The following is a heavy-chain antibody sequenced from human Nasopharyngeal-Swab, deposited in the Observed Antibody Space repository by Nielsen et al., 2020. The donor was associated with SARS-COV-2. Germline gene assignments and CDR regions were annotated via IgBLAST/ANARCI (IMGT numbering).Heavy chain of an antibody. J-gene: IGHJ4*02. CDR2: IYHSGNT. CDR3: ARKYCNGDCYFDY. Sequence: LRLSCAVSGGSISSGFYSWSWIRQPPGKGLEWIGYIYHSGNTYYNPSLKSRVTISVDRSKNQFSLRLSSVTAADTAVYYCARKYCNGDCYFDYWGQGTLVTVSS. V-gene: IGHV4-30-2*01. D-gene: IGHD2-21*02. CDR1: GGSISSGFYS.